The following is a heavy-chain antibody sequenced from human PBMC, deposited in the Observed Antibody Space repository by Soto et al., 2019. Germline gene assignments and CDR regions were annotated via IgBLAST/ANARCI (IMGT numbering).Heavy chain of an antibody. D-gene: IGHD3-22*01. CDR1: GGSISRGGYY. Sequence: QVQLQESGPGLVKPSQTLSLTCTISGGSISRGGYYWSWNRQHPGKGLEWIGYIYYSGSTYYNPSLKSRVTISVDTSKNQFSLKLSSVTAADTAVYYCARGSPYDSSGYHLGGAYFDYWGQGTLVTVSS. CDR3: ARGSPYDSSGYHLGGAYFDY. V-gene: IGHV4-31*03. J-gene: IGHJ4*02. CDR2: IYYSGST.